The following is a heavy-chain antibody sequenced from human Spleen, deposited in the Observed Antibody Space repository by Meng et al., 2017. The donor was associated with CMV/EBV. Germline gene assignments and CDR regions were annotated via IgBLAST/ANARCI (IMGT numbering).Heavy chain of an antibody. J-gene: IGHJ6*02. CDR3: ARDAAGTNYNYGMDV. V-gene: IGHV4-59*01. Sequence: GSLRLSCTVSGGSISSYYWSWIRQPPGKGLEWIGYIYYSGSTNYNPSLKSRVTISVDTSKNQFSLKLSSVTAADTAVYYCARDAAGTNYNYGMDVWGQGTTVTVSS. CDR2: IYYSGST. CDR1: GGSISSYY. D-gene: IGHD2-2*01.